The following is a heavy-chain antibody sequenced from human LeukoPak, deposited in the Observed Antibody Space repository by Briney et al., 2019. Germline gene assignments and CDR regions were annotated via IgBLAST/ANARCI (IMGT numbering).Heavy chain of an antibody. Sequence: SEPLSLTRTVSGGSISSGSYYWSWIRQPAGKGLEWIGRIYTSGSTNYNPSLKSRVTISVDTSKNQFSLKLSSVTAADTAVYYCAGRDYGDYGSGYYYMDVCGKGTTVTISS. CDR3: AGRDYGDYGSGYYYMDV. V-gene: IGHV4-61*02. J-gene: IGHJ6*03. D-gene: IGHD4-17*01. CDR1: GGSISSGSYY. CDR2: IYTSGST.